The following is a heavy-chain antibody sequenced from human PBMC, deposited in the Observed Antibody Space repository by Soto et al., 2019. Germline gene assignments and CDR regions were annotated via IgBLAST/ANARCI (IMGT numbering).Heavy chain of an antibody. D-gene: IGHD3-16*01. CDR2: INPSDGGT. J-gene: IGHJ4*02. CDR1: GYTFTSHH. CDR3: ARVAYQCLEI. V-gene: IGHV1-46*01. Sequence: QVQLAQSGAEVKNPGASVKVSCRATGYTFTSHHVHWVRQAPGQGLEWMGIINPSDGGTLSGQKFQGRVTMTRDTSASTVYMELSILTSEDSAVYFCARVAYQCLEIWGQGTLVTVSS.